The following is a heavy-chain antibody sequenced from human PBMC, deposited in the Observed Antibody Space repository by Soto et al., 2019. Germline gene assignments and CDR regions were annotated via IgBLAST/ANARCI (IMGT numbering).Heavy chain of an antibody. CDR1: GGSISSYY. V-gene: IGHV4-59*01. CDR3: ASYSGYDLAAFDY. D-gene: IGHD5-12*01. J-gene: IGHJ4*02. Sequence: SETLSLTCTVSGGSISSYYWSLIRQPPGKGLEWIGYIYYSGSTNYNPSLKSRVTISVDTSKNQFSLKLSSVTAADTAVYYCASYSGYDLAAFDYWGQGTIVTVS. CDR2: IYYSGST.